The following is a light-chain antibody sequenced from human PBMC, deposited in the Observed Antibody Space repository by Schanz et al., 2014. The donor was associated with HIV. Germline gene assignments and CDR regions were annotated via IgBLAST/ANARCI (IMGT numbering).Light chain of an antibody. CDR3: QQYSNWPPLT. J-gene: IGKJ1*01. Sequence: EMVMTQSPATLSVSPGERATLSCRASQSVTSDLAWYQQKPGQAPRLLIYGASTRATGISDRFSGSGSGTEFTLTISSLQSEDFAFYHCQQYSNWPPLTFGQGTKVEIK. CDR2: GAS. CDR1: QSVTSD. V-gene: IGKV3-15*01.